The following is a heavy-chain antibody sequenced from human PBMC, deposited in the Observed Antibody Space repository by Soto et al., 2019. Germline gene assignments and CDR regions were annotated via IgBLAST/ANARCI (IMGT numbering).Heavy chain of an antibody. CDR3: ARAYYDFWSGYYNSQHFDY. CDR2: IGGSGRTI. CDR1: AFTFNNYA. Sequence: PGGSLRLSCAASAFTFNNYAMSWVRQAPGKGLEWVSGIGGSGRTIYYADSVKGRFTISRDNAKNSLYLQMNSLRDEDTAVYYCARAYYDFWSGYYNSQHFDYWGQGTLVTVSS. D-gene: IGHD3-3*01. J-gene: IGHJ4*02. V-gene: IGHV3-48*02.